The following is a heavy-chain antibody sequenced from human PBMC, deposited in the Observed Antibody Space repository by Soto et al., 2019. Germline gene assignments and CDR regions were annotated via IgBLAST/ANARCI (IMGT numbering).Heavy chain of an antibody. D-gene: IGHD3-16*01. J-gene: IGHJ4*02. CDR1: GYTFTTYG. CDR2: ISAYSGKT. Sequence: QVQLVQSGGEVKKPGASVKVSCKTSGYTFTTYGISWVRQAPGQGLEWVGWISAYSGKTHYAQKFQGKVTMTTDTSTHTAYLELRSLRSDDTAVYYCAREHYLGDHQYWGQGTLVTVSS. V-gene: IGHV1-18*01. CDR3: AREHYLGDHQY.